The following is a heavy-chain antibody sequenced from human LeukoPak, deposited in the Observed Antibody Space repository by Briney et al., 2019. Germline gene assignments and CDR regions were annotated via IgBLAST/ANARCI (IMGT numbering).Heavy chain of an antibody. CDR1: GYSISSGYY. D-gene: IGHD5-18*01. CDR3: ARDAPCYGYWMSVAFDY. Sequence: KPSETLSLTCTVSGYSISSGYYWGWIRQPPGKGLEWIGSIYHSGSTYYNPSLKSRVTISVDTSKNQFSLKLSSVTAADTAVYYCARDAPCYGYWMSVAFDYWGQGTLFTVSS. V-gene: IGHV4-38-2*02. J-gene: IGHJ4*02. CDR2: IYHSGST.